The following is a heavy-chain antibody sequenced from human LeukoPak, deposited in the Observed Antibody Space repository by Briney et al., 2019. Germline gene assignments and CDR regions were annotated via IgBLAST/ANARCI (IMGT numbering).Heavy chain of an antibody. CDR1: GYTFTGYY. CDR2: INPNSGGT. Sequence: ASVKVSCKASGYTFTGYYMHWVRQAPGQGLEWMGWINPNSGGTNYAQKFQGRVTMTRDTSISTAYMDLSRLRSDDTAVYYCAGGSYYYYYYIDVWGKGTTVIVSS. CDR3: AGGSYYYYYYIDV. J-gene: IGHJ6*03. V-gene: IGHV1-2*02.